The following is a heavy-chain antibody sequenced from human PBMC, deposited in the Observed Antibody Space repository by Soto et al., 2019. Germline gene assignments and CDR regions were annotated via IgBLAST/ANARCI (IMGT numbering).Heavy chain of an antibody. CDR2: IYYSGSA. V-gene: IGHV4-31*03. CDR3: ARTYYDFWSGYYTPYYFDY. D-gene: IGHD3-3*01. CDR1: GGSISSGGYC. Sequence: SETLSLTCTVSGGSISSGGYCWSWIRQHPGKGLEWIGYIYYSGSAYYNPSLKSRVTISVDTSKNQFSLKLSSVTAADMAVYYCARTYYDFWSGYYTPYYFDYWGQGTLVTVSS. J-gene: IGHJ4*02.